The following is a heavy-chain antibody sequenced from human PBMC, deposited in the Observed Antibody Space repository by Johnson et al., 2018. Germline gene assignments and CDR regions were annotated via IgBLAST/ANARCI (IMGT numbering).Heavy chain of an antibody. CDR1: GGSITDDY. V-gene: IGHV4-59*01. CDR3: AKAVGSGYDDMDV. Sequence: QVQLQESGPGLVKPSESLSLTCTVSGGSITDDYWICIRQPPGKGLEWIGYISYSGNTKYNPSLDSRVTISVDTSKTQFSLRLGSVTAADTAIYYCAKAVGSGYDDMDVWGKGTTVTVSS. CDR2: ISYSGNT. J-gene: IGHJ6*03. D-gene: IGHD1-26*01.